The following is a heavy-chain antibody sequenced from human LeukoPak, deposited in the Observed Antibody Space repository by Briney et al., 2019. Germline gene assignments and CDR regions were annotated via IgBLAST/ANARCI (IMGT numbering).Heavy chain of an antibody. CDR2: IYYSGST. CDR1: GGSISSGGYS. CDR3: ARSMTTRNYYYGMDV. Sequence: SETLSLTCTVSGGSISSGGYSWSWIRQHPGKGLKWIGYIYYSGSTYYNPSLKSRVTISVDTSKNQFSLKLSSVTAADTAVYYCARSMTTRNYYYGMDVWGQGTTVTVSS. D-gene: IGHD4-17*01. J-gene: IGHJ6*02. V-gene: IGHV4-31*03.